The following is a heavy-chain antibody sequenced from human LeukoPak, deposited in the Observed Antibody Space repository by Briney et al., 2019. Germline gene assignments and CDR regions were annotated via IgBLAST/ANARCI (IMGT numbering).Heavy chain of an antibody. CDR1: GGSISSYY. V-gene: IGHV4-59*01. J-gene: IGHJ4*02. CDR3: ARDGVATIGFDY. CDR2: IYYSGST. D-gene: IGHD5-12*01. Sequence: SETLSLTCTVSGGSISSYYWSWIRQPPGKGLEWIGYIYYSGSTNYNASLKSRVTISVDTSKNQFSLKLSSVTAADTAVYYCARDGVATIGFDYWGQGTLVTVSS.